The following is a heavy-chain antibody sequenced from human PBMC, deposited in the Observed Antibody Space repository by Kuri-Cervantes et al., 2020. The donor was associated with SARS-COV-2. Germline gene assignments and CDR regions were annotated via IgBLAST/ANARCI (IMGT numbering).Heavy chain of an antibody. J-gene: IGHJ4*02. Sequence: SESLSLSWTVSGGSISSYYWSWHRQPPGRGLEWIGYIYYSGSTNYTPSLKSRVTISVDTSKNQFSLKLSTVTAADTAVYYCARPAYCGGYGYYYFFYWGQGTLVTVSS. V-gene: IGHV4-59*01. D-gene: IGHD2-21*01. CDR3: ARPAYCGGYGYYYFFY. CDR1: GGSISSYY. CDR2: IYYSGST.